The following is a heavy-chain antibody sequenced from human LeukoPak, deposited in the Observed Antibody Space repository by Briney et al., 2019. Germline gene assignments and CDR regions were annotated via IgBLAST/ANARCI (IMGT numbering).Heavy chain of an antibody. CDR2: INPNSGGT. J-gene: IGHJ4*02. V-gene: IGHV1-2*02. CDR1: GYTFTSYY. D-gene: IGHD2-15*01. Sequence: GASVKVSCKASGYTFTSYYMHWVRQAPGQGLEWMGWINPNSGGTNYAQKFQGRVTMTRDTSISTAYMELSRLRSDDTAVYYCARGEGYCSGGSCYIFDYWGQGTLVTVSS. CDR3: ARGEGYCSGGSCYIFDY.